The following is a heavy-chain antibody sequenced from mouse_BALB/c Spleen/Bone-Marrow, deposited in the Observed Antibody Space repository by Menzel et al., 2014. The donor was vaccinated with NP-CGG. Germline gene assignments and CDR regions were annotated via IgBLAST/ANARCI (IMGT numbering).Heavy chain of an antibody. D-gene: IGHD4-1*01. Sequence: EVHLVESGGGLVQPGGSRKLSCAASGFTFSSFGMHWVRQAPEKGLEWIAYISSDSGAIFYADTVKGRFTIYRDNPKNTLFLQMTSLRSEDTAIYFCTRGGNWEDFDYWGQGTTLTVSS. CDR3: TRGGNWEDFDY. V-gene: IGHV5-17*02. CDR1: GFTFSSFG. J-gene: IGHJ2*01. CDR2: ISSDSGAI.